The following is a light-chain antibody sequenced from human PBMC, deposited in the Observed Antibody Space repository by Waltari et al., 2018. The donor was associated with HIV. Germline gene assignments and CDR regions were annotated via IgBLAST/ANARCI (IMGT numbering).Light chain of an antibody. V-gene: IGLV2-23*02. Sequence: QSALTQPASVSGSPGQSITISCPGTSSDIGGYNFVSCYQQHPGKAPKLMIYDVRKRPSGVSNRFSGSKSGNTASLTISGLQAEDETDYYCCSYAGSRTWVFGGGTKLTVL. CDR2: DVR. CDR3: CSYAGSRTWV. CDR1: SSDIGGYNF. J-gene: IGLJ3*02.